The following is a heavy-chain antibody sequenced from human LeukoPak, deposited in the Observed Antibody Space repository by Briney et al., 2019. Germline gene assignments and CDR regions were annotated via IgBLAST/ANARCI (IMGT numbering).Heavy chain of an antibody. V-gene: IGHV3-21*01. J-gene: IGHJ4*02. D-gene: IGHD3-16*01. CDR3: ARERVGQGRPKSQKIDPNFDY. Sequence: GGSLRLSCAASGFTFSSYSMNWVRQAPGKGLEWVSSISSSSSYIYYADSVKGRFTISRDNAKNSLYLQMNSLRAEDTAVYYCARERVGQGRPKSQKIDPNFDYGGQEPRVPVSS. CDR1: GFTFSSYS. CDR2: ISSSSSYI.